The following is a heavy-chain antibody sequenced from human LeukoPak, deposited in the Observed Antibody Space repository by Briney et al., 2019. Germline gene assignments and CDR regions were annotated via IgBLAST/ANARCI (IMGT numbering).Heavy chain of an antibody. CDR3: SRDAGYGDNSAYYYHYMDV. J-gene: IGHJ6*03. V-gene: IGHV3-74*01. Sequence: GGSLRLFCDASGFTFTTYWMHWLRRGPGKGLVGVSRIDSEGSTTHYADSEKGRFNISRDTAKHTLYLQMNSLSAEDTAVYYCSRDAGYGDNSAYYYHYMDVWGKGTTVTVSS. D-gene: IGHD4-23*01. CDR1: GFTFTTYW. CDR2: IDSEGSTT.